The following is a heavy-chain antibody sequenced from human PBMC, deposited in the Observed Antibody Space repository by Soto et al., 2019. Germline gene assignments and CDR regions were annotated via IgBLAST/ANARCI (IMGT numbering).Heavy chain of an antibody. CDR3: ARGVSYYDF. CDR2: IYHSGST. V-gene: IGHV4-30-2*01. CDR1: GGSISSGGYS. Sequence: LSLTCAVSGGSISSGGYSWSWIRQPPGKGLEWIGYIYHSGSTYYNPSLKSRVTISVDRSKNQFSLKLSSVTAADTAVYYCARGVSYYDFWGQGTLVTVSS. J-gene: IGHJ4*02.